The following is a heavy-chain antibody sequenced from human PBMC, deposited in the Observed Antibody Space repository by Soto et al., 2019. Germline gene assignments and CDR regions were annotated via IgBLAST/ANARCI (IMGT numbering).Heavy chain of an antibody. Sequence: PGGSLRLSCAASGFTFSTYAMTWVRQAPGRGLEWVSTILHDETPFYTDSVKGRFTISRDNVRGTLYLQMNGLRVEDAALYFCAKDLFPTSGQRFLFESWGQGSLVTVPS. CDR2: ILHDETP. V-gene: IGHV3-23*01. J-gene: IGHJ4*02. D-gene: IGHD2-21*01. CDR3: AKDLFPTSGQRFLFES. CDR1: GFTFSTYA.